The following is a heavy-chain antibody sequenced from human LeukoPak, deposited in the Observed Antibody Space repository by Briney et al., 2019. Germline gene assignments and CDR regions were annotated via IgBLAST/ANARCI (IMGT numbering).Heavy chain of an antibody. J-gene: IGHJ6*03. V-gene: IGHV4-34*01. CDR2: INQVERA. Sequence: PSETLSLTCAVHGGSLTGYSWAWVRQPPGEGLEWIGEINQVERAIYSPPLESRVSISLEASKNQFFLQLTSVAAADTAMYYSARGRATPSRLFFDYYFMDVWGRGTPVTVSS. D-gene: IGHD2-15*01. CDR3: ARGRATPSRLFFDYYFMDV. CDR1: GGSLTGYS.